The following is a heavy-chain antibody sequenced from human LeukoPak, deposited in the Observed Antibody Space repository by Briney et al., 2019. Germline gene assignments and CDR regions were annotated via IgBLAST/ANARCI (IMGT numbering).Heavy chain of an antibody. D-gene: IGHD2-2*01. CDR1: GFTFSSSW. V-gene: IGHV3-74*01. Sequence: GGSLRLSCAASGFTFSSSWMHWVRQAPGKGLVWVSRINHDGSTTNYVDSVKGRFTISRDNAKNTLYLQMNSLRVEDTAVYYCAARPLMPPRFDYWGQGTLVTVSS. CDR2: INHDGSTT. J-gene: IGHJ4*02. CDR3: AARPLMPPRFDY.